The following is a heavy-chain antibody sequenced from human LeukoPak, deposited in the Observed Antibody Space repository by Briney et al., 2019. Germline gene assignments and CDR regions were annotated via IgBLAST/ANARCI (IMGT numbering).Heavy chain of an antibody. D-gene: IGHD4-17*01. CDR2: ISDSGGRT. Sequence: GGSLRLSCVVSGITFSGYSMIWVRQAPGKGLEWLSDISDSGGRTYYADSVKGRFTISRDNSKDTLYLQMNSPRAEDTAVYYCARDQPIYGDYTTDFDYWGQGTLVTVSS. V-gene: IGHV3-23*01. CDR1: GITFSGYS. J-gene: IGHJ4*02. CDR3: ARDQPIYGDYTTDFDY.